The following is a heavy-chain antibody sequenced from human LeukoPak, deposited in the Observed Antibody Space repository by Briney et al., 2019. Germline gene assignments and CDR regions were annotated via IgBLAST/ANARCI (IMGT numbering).Heavy chain of an antibody. V-gene: IGHV1-8*03. Sequence: ASVKVSCKASGGTFSNYAITWVRQAPGQGLEWMGWMNPNSGNTGYAQKFQGRVTITRNTSISTAYMELSSLRSEDTAVYYCARGAIRLGWFDPWGQGTLVTVSS. CDR3: ARGAIRLGWFDP. D-gene: IGHD3-16*01. J-gene: IGHJ5*02. CDR1: GGTFSNYA. CDR2: MNPNSGNT.